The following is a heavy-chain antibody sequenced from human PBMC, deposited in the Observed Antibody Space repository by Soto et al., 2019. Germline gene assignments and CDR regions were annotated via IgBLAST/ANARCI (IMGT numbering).Heavy chain of an antibody. V-gene: IGHV2-5*02. D-gene: IGHD3-22*01. Sequence: QITLEESGPTLVKPTQTLTLTCTFSGFSLSTSGVGVGWIRQPPGKALEWLALISWDDDKRYSPSLKSRLTITKDTSIKQVVLTMTNMDPVDTATYYCAHRRGYYDSSGYYRGHWFDSWGQGTLVTVSS. J-gene: IGHJ5*01. CDR2: ISWDDDK. CDR1: GFSLSTSGVG. CDR3: AHRRGYYDSSGYYRGHWFDS.